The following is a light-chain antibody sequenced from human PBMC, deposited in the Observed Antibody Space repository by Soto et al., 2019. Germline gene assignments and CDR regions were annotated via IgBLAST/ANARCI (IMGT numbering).Light chain of an antibody. CDR3: QHYHRNMWS. V-gene: IGKV1-5*01. J-gene: IGKJ1*01. CDR2: GAS. CDR1: QSVGTW. Sequence: DIQMTQSPSTLSSSVGGRVTITCLSSQSVGTWVAWYQQKPGKAPKLLIFGASNLESGVPSRFSGSGSGTEFTLTIATLQPDDFATYFCQHYHRNMWSFGPGTKV.